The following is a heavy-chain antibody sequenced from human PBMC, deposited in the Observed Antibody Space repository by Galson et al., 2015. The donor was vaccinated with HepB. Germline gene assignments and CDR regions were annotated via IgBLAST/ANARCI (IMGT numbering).Heavy chain of an antibody. D-gene: IGHD3-9*01. CDR3: ARVMTGYSDPYFDY. J-gene: IGHJ4*02. CDR2: TSGTSRYI. V-gene: IGHV3-21*01. CDR1: GFTFSTYS. Sequence: SLRISCAASGFTFSTYSMNWVRQAPGKGLEWVSATSGTSRYIYYADSVKGRFSISRDNAKNSPFLQMDSLRAEDTTVYYCARVMTGYSDPYFDYWGPGTLVTVSS.